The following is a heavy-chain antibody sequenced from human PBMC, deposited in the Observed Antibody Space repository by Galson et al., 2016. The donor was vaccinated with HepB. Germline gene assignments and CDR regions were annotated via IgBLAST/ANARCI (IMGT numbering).Heavy chain of an antibody. J-gene: IGHJ4*02. V-gene: IGHV7-4-1*02. Sequence: SVKVSCKASGYTFTSYAINRVRQAPGQGLEWMGWINTNTGNPTYGQGFTGRFVFSLDTSVRTAYLQISSLKAEDTAVYYCARDLYIKEIWTGYRSPPEYWGQGTLVTVSS. CDR2: INTNTGNP. CDR1: GYTFTSYA. D-gene: IGHD3/OR15-3a*01. CDR3: ARDLYIKEIWTGYRSPPEY.